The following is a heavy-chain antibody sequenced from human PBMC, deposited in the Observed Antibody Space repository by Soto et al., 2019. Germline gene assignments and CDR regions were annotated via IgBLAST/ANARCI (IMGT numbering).Heavy chain of an antibody. D-gene: IGHD3-10*01. CDR1: GGTLSDHG. V-gene: IGHV1-69*06. CDR3: ARGVYGSGNYYTGPSAFDI. CDR2: TIPVFDTA. Sequence: QVQLEQSGAEVKKPGSSVKVSCKASGGTLSDHGVSWLRQAPGQGLEWVGGTIPVFDTAKYAQKFQGRVTSAADKSTNIDDMEWSSLRSEDTAFYYCARGVYGSGNYYTGPSAFDIWGQGTMVIVSS. J-gene: IGHJ3*02.